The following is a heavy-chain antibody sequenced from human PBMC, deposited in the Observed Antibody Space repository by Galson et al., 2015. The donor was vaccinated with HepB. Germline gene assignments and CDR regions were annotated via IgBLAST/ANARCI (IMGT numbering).Heavy chain of an antibody. Sequence: SLRLSCAASGFTFSRYPMNWVRQAPGKGLEYVSAVTSNGGTTYYAESVKGRFTVSRDNSKNTLYLQMSSLRAEGTAVYYCVNLRVDTIQGDVWGQGTTVTVSS. CDR2: VTSNGGTT. CDR3: VNLRVDTIQGDV. CDR1: GFTFSRYP. D-gene: IGHD5-18*01. V-gene: IGHV3-64D*09. J-gene: IGHJ6*02.